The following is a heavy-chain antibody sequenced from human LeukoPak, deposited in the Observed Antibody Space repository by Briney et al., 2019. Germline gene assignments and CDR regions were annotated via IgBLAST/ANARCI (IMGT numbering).Heavy chain of an antibody. J-gene: IGHJ6*03. V-gene: IGHV3-53*01. CDR3: ARTPPLFWSDYYYYYMDV. D-gene: IGHD3-3*01. CDR2: IYSGGST. Sequence: GGSLRLSCAASGFTVSSNYMSWVRQAPGKGLEWVSVIYSGGSTYYADSVKGRFTISRDNSKNTLYLQMNSLRAEDTAVYYCARTPPLFWSDYYYYYMDVWGKGTTVTVSS. CDR1: GFTVSSNY.